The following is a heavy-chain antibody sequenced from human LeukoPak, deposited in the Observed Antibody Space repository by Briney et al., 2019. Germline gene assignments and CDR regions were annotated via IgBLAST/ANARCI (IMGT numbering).Heavy chain of an antibody. J-gene: IGHJ4*02. CDR1: GFTFSTNG. D-gene: IGHD1-26*01. V-gene: IGHV3-30*02. CDR2: KRYDGSNK. Sequence: GGSLRLSCAASGFTFSTNGMHWVRQAPGKGLEWVAFKRYDGSNKYYADSVKGRLTISRDNAKNTLYLQMNSLRDEDTAVYYCAKGFGGGATDVVYYWGQGTLVTVSS. CDR3: AKGFGGGATDVVYY.